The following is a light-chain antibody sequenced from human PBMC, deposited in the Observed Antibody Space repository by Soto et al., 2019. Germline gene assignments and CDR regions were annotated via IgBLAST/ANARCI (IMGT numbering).Light chain of an antibody. V-gene: IGKV3-20*01. CDR2: SAS. Sequence: EIALAQSRWTLCLSRGERSTRSCRASQNLGTLYLAWFQQKSGQAPRLLIYSASRRATGIPDRFTGSGSGTDFTLTINRVEPEDFALYFCQQYAASPRTFRQVTKVDIK. CDR1: QNLGTLY. CDR3: QQYAASPRT. J-gene: IGKJ1*01.